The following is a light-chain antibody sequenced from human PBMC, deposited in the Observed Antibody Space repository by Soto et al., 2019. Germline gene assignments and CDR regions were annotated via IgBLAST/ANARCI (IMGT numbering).Light chain of an antibody. V-gene: IGLV2-23*03. Sequence: QSVLTQPPSVSAAPGQKVTISCTGTNNDVGGYKLVSWYQQHPGKVPKVVIYEGSKRPSGVSNRFSGSKSGNTASLTISGLQAEDEAYYYCWSYAGNTIFVFGGGTKLTVL. CDR3: WSYAGNTIFV. J-gene: IGLJ2*01. CDR2: EGS. CDR1: NNDVGGYKL.